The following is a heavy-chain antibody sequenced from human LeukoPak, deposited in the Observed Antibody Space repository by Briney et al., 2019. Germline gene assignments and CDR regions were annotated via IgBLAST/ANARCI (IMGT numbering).Heavy chain of an antibody. V-gene: IGHV4-39*01. CDR2: IYYSGST. J-gene: IGHJ4*02. Sequence: PSETLSLTCTVSGGSISSSSYYWGWIRQPPGKGLEWIGSIYYSGSTYYNPSLKSRVTIFVDTSKNQFSLKLSSVTAADTAVYYCARLIGNYYDSSGYSYGAWGQGTLVTVSS. D-gene: IGHD3-22*01. CDR1: GGSISSSSYY. CDR3: ARLIGNYYDSSGYSYGA.